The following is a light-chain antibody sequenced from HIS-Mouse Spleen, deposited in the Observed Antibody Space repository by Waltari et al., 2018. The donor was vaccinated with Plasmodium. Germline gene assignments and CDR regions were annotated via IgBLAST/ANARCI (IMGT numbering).Light chain of an antibody. CDR1: NIASKS. CDR3: QVWDSSSDHPV. V-gene: IGLV3-21*02. CDR2: DAS. J-gene: IGLJ2*01. Sequence: SYVLTQPPSVSVAPGQTARITCGGNNIASKSVHRYQQKPGQAPVLVVYDASDRPSGIPERFSGSNAGNTATLTISRVEAGDEADYYCQVWDSSSDHPVFGGGTKLTVL.